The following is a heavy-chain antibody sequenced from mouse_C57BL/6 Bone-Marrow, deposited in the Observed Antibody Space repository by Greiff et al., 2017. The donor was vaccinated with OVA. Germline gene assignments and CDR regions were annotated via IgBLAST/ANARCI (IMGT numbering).Heavy chain of an antibody. J-gene: IGHJ3*01. CDR1: GYSITSGYY. Sequence: VQLKQSGPGLVKPSQSLSLTCSVTGYSITSGYYWNWIRQFPGNKLEWMGYISYDGSNNYNPSLKNRISITRDTSKNQFFLKLNSVTTEDTATYYCARALYGSSPFAYWGQGTLVTVSA. CDR2: ISYDGSN. D-gene: IGHD1-1*01. V-gene: IGHV3-6*01. CDR3: ARALYGSSPFAY.